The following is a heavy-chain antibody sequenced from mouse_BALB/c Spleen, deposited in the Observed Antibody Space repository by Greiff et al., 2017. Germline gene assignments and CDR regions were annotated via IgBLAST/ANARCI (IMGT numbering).Heavy chain of an antibody. V-gene: IGHV1-4*01. CDR3: ARGNSGNYRYFDV. CDR2: INPSSGYT. D-gene: IGHD1-3*01. Sequence: VKLQQSGAELARPGASVKMSCKASGYTFTSYTMHWVKQRPGQGLEWIGYINPSSGYTNYNQKFKDKATLTADKSSSTAYMQLSSLTSEDSAVYYCARGNSGNYRYFDVWGAGTTVTVSS. J-gene: IGHJ1*01. CDR1: GYTFTSYT.